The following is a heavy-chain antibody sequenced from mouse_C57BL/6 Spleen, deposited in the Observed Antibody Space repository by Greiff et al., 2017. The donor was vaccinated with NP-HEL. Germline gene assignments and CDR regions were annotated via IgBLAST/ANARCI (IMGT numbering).Heavy chain of an antibody. V-gene: IGHV1-62-2*01. CDR3: ARHEVGYYGSSYPAWFAY. J-gene: IGHJ3*01. CDR2: FYPGSGSI. CDR1: GYTFTEYT. D-gene: IGHD1-1*01. Sequence: QVQLKESGAELVKPGASVKLSCKASGYTFTEYTIHWVKQRSGQGLEWIGWFYPGSGSIKYNEKFKDKATLTADKSSSTVYMELSRLTSEDSAVYFCARHEVGYYGSSYPAWFAYWGQGTLVTVSA.